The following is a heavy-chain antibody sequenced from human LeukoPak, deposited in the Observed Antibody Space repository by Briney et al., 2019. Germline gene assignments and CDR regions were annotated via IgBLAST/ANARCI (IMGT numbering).Heavy chain of an antibody. D-gene: IGHD3-22*01. CDR3: ARAVYYYDSSGYLGGRFDY. CDR2: IYYSGST. V-gene: IGHV4-59*08. CDR1: GGSISSYY. J-gene: IGHJ4*02. Sequence: SETLSLTCTVSGGSISSYYWTWIRQPPGKGLEWIGYIYYSGSTNYNPSLKSRVTISVDTSKNQFSLKLSSVTAADTAVYYCARAVYYYDSSGYLGGRFDYWGQGTLVTVSS.